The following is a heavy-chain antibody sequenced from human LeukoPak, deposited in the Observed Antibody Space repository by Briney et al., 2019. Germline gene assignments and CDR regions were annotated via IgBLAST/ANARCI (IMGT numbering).Heavy chain of an antibody. CDR2: INNDGSST. D-gene: IGHD3-10*01. CDR3: ARVARGDYYYYYMDV. V-gene: IGHV3-74*01. J-gene: IGHJ6*03. Sequence: GGSLRLSCAASGFTFTNYGMTWVRQAPGKGLVRVSRINNDGSSTSYADSVQGRFTISRDNAKNTLYLQMNSLRAEDTALYYCARVARGDYYYYYMDVWGRGTTVTVSS. CDR1: GFTFTNYG.